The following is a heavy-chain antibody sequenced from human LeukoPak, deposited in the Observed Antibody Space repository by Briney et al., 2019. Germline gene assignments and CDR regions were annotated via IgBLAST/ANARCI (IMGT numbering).Heavy chain of an antibody. CDR1: GYTFTSYA. Sequence: ASVKVSCKASGYTFTSYAMNWVRQAPGQGLEWMGWINTNTGNPTYAQGFTGRFVFSLDTSVSTAYLQISSLKAEDTAVYYCATTERGYSYGWDDNYYYYYMDVWGKGTTVTISS. V-gene: IGHV7-4-1*02. CDR2: INTNTGNP. D-gene: IGHD5-18*01. J-gene: IGHJ6*03. CDR3: ATTERGYSYGWDDNYYYYYMDV.